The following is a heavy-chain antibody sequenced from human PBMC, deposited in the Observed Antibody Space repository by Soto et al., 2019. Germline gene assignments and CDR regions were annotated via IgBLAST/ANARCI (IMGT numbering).Heavy chain of an antibody. V-gene: IGHV3-15*01. Sequence: EVQLVESGGGLVKPGGSLRLSCAVSGFTFSNAWLSWVRQAPAKGLEWVGGIKSKTDGGTTDYAAPVKGRFTISRDDSKNTLYLQMNSLKTEDTAVYYCTTSTVTWDYYYYYMDVWGKGTTVTVSS. CDR1: GFTFSNAW. CDR2: IKSKTDGGTT. D-gene: IGHD4-17*01. CDR3: TTSTVTWDYYYYYMDV. J-gene: IGHJ6*03.